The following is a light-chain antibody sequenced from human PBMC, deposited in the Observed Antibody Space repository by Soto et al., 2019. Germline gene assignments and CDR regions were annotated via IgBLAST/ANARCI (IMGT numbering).Light chain of an antibody. Sequence: EIVMTQSPATLSVSPGGRATLSCRASQSVSTYLAWYQQKPGQAPRLLIYDTSTRATGIPARFSGSGSWTEFTLTISILQSEDFAIYFCQQYNHCPLITFGQGTRLEIK. CDR2: DTS. CDR3: QQYNHCPLIT. V-gene: IGKV3-15*01. CDR1: QSVSTY. J-gene: IGKJ5*01.